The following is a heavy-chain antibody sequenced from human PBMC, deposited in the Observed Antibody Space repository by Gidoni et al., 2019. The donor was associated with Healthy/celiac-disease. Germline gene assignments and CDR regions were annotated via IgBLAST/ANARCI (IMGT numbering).Heavy chain of an antibody. J-gene: IGHJ4*02. D-gene: IGHD4-17*01. Sequence: QVQLVQSGAEVKKPGASVKVSCKASGYTFTSYAMHWVRQAPGQRLEWMGWINAGNGNTKYSQKFQGRVTITRDTSASTAYMELSSLRSEDTAVYYCARDSPYGGNSPLDYWGQGTLVTVSS. V-gene: IGHV1-3*01. CDR3: ARDSPYGGNSPLDY. CDR1: GYTFTSYA. CDR2: INAGNGNT.